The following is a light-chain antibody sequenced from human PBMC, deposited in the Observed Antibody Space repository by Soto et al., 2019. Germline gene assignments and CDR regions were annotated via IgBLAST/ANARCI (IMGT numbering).Light chain of an antibody. CDR3: QQYNNWPPIT. J-gene: IGKJ5*01. CDR2: GAS. CDR1: QRVSSN. Sequence: EVEMTQSPATVSVSPGERVTLSCRASQRVSSNVAWYQQKPGQAPRVLIFGASTRATGTPARFSGSGSGTEFTLTISSLQPEDFAVYYCQQYNNWPPITFGQGTRLEIK. V-gene: IGKV3-15*01.